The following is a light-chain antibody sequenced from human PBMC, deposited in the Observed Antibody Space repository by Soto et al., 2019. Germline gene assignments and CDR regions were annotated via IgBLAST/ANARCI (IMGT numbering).Light chain of an antibody. Sequence: ETVMTQSPATLYVSPGERASLSCRASQSVSSNLAWYQQKPGRAPRILIFGASSRAAGVPDRFSGSGSGTDFTLTINSLQSEDFAVYFCQQYDNLPLTFGPGTKVDIK. J-gene: IGKJ3*01. CDR3: QQYDNLPLT. CDR2: GAS. V-gene: IGKV3-15*01. CDR1: QSVSSN.